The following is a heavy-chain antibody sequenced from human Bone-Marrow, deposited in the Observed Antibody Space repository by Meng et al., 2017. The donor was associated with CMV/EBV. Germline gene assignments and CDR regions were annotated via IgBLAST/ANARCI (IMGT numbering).Heavy chain of an antibody. V-gene: IGHV3-21*01. J-gene: IGHJ4*02. CDR2: ISGSGSYI. D-gene: IGHD1-26*01. Sequence: GESLKISCAASGFTFTNYNMNWVRQAPGRGLEWVSSISGSGSYISYVDSVKGRFTISRDNAKNLLYLQMNSLRAEDTAVYYCASADGSYSAFHCWGQATLVAASS. CDR3: ASADGSYSAFHC. CDR1: GFTFTNYN.